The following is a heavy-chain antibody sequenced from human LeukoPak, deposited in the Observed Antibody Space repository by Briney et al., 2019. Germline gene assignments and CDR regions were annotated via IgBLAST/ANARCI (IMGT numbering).Heavy chain of an antibody. CDR3: AAPRGYSGYDLYYYYGMDV. V-gene: IGHV1-58*01. CDR2: IVVGSGNT. Sequence: SVKVSCKASGFTFTSSAVQWVRQARGQRLEWIGWIVVGSGNTNYAQKFQERVSITRDMSTSTAYMELSSLRSEDTAVYYCAAPRGYSGYDLYYYYGMDVWGQGTTVTVSS. J-gene: IGHJ6*02. CDR1: GFTFTSSA. D-gene: IGHD5-12*01.